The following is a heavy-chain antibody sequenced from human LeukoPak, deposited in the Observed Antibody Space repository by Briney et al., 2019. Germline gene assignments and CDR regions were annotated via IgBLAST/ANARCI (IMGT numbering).Heavy chain of an antibody. CDR3: ARYCTSTSWYLPYYYGLDV. CDR2: IYNSGST. Sequence: SETLSLTCTVSGGSISSSYYCWGWIRQPPGKGLEWIGSIYNSGSTYYNPSLKSRLTISVDTSKNQFSLKLSSVTAADTAVYYCARYCTSTSWYLPYYYGLDVWGQGTTVTVSS. V-gene: IGHV4-39*01. D-gene: IGHD2-2*01. CDR1: GGSISSSYYC. J-gene: IGHJ6*02.